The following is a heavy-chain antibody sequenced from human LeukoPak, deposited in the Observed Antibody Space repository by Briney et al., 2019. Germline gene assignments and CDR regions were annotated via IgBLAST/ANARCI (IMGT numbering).Heavy chain of an antibody. V-gene: IGHV3-11*04. Sequence: RPGGSLRLSCAASGFTVSSNYMSWVRQAPGKGLEWVSAISGSGGSTYYADSVKGRFTISRDNAKNSLYLQMNSLRAEDTAVYYCARDSRGGYSYGYGGNFDYWGQGTLVTVSS. CDR1: GFTVSSNY. CDR2: ISGSGGST. D-gene: IGHD5-18*01. CDR3: ARDSRGGYSYGYGGNFDY. J-gene: IGHJ4*02.